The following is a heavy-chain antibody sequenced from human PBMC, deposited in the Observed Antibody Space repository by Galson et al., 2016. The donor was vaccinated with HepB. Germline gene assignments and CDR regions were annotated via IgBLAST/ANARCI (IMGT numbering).Heavy chain of an antibody. V-gene: IGHV3-23*01. CDR1: GFSFSNHG. Sequence: SLRLSCAGSGFSFSNHGMSWVRQPPGRGLEWVSGITRSGDATHYADFAKGRFTISRDNSKNTVYLYMSSVTAADTAVYYCARVPRTYYYMDVWGQGTVVTVSS. D-gene: IGHD1-7*01. CDR2: ITRSGDAT. J-gene: IGHJ6*03. CDR3: ARVPRTYYYMDV.